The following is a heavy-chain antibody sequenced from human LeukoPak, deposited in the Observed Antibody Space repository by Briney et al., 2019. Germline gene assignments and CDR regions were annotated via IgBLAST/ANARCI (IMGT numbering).Heavy chain of an antibody. J-gene: IGHJ4*02. CDR1: GGSFSGYY. CDR2: INHSGST. Sequence: SETLSLTCAVYGGSFSGYYWSWIRQPPGKGLEWIGEINHSGSTNYNPSLKSRVTISVDTSKNQFSLKLSSVTAADTAVYYCARGLPVLLWFGESPFDYWGQGTLVTVSS. CDR3: ARGLPVLLWFGESPFDY. D-gene: IGHD3-10*01. V-gene: IGHV4-34*01.